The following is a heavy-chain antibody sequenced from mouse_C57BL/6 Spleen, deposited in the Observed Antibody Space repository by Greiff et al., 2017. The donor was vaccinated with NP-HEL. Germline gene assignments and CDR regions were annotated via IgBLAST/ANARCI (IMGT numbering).Heavy chain of an antibody. CDR1: GYTFTSYW. D-gene: IGHD2-4*01. V-gene: IGHV1-55*01. CDR2: IYPGSGST. J-gene: IGHJ2*01. CDR3: ARSYYYDVGGYFDY. Sequence: QVQLQQPGAELVKPGASVKMSCKASGYTFTSYWITWVKQRPGQGLEWIGDIYPGSGSTNYNEKFKSKATLTVDKYSSTAYMQLSSLTSEDSAVYYCARSYYYDVGGYFDYWGQGTTLTVSS.